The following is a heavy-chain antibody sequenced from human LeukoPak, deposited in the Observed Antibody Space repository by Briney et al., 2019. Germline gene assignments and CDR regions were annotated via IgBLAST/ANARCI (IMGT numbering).Heavy chain of an antibody. Sequence: GGSLRLSCAASGSTFGNYYMTWVRQAPGKGLEWVSAISGSGGNTYYADSVKGRFTISRDNSKNSLYLQMNSLRAEDTAVYYCAKRPDYGDYYFYFDHWGQGTLATVSS. D-gene: IGHD4-17*01. CDR3: AKRPDYGDYYFYFDH. J-gene: IGHJ4*02. CDR2: ISGSGGNT. V-gene: IGHV3-23*01. CDR1: GSTFGNYY.